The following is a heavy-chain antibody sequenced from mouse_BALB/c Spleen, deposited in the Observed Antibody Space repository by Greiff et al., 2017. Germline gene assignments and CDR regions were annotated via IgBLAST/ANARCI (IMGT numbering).Heavy chain of an antibody. V-gene: IGHV2-2*02. J-gene: IGHJ4*01. CDR2: IWSGGST. CDR1: GFSLTSYG. CDR3: ARKGYGYDYAMDY. D-gene: IGHD2-2*01. Sequence: VQLQESGPGLVQPSQSLSITCTVSGFSLTSYGVHWVRQSPGKGLEWLGVIWSGGSTDYNAAFISRLSISKDNSKSQVFFKMNSLQANDTAIYYCARKGYGYDYAMDYWGQGTSVTVSS.